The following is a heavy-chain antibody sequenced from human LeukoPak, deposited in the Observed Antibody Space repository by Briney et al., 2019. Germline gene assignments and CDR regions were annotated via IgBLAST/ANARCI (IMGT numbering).Heavy chain of an antibody. Sequence: PGGSLRLSCTAYGFTFSSYAMTWVRQAPGKGLEWVSTISGSGRGTYYGDSVKGRSTISRDNSKNALYLQMNSLRAEGTAVYYCAKAGAEHYNYYMDVWGKGTTVTASS. J-gene: IGHJ6*03. CDR2: ISGSGRGT. D-gene: IGHD1-26*01. CDR1: GFTFSSYA. V-gene: IGHV3-23*01. CDR3: AKAGAEHYNYYMDV.